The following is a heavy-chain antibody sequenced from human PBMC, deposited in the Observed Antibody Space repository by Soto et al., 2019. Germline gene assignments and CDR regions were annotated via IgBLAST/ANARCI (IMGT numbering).Heavy chain of an antibody. V-gene: IGHV4-34*01. Sequence: PSETLSLTCAVYGGSFSGYYWSWIRQPPGKGLEWIGEINHSGSTNYNPSLKSRVTISVDTSKNQFSLKLSSVTAADTAVYYCARAPTDYGDYFHYWGQGTLVTVSS. D-gene: IGHD4-17*01. CDR3: ARAPTDYGDYFHY. CDR2: INHSGST. CDR1: GGSFSGYY. J-gene: IGHJ4*02.